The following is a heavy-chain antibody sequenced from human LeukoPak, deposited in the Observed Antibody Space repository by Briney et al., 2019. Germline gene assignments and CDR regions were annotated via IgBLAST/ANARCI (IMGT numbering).Heavy chain of an antibody. Sequence: PGGSLRLSCAASGFTFSSYSMNWVRQAPGKGLEWVSSISSSSSYIYYADSVKGRFTISRDNSINSLFLQMNSLTNEATALYYCAKGAAIGHYYYMDVWGRGTTVTVS. CDR1: GFTFSSYS. V-gene: IGHV3-21*04. CDR3: AKGAAIGHYYYMDV. J-gene: IGHJ6*03. D-gene: IGHD6-25*01. CDR2: ISSSSSYI.